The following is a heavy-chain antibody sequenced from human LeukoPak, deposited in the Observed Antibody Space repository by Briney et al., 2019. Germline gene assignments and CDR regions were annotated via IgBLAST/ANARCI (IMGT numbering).Heavy chain of an antibody. D-gene: IGHD3-10*01. J-gene: IGHJ4*02. V-gene: IGHV4-31*03. CDR1: GGSISSGGYY. CDR3: ARGGAYGSGTFDY. Sequence: SETLSLTCTVPGGSISSGGYYWSWIRQHPGKGLEWIGYIYYSGSTYYNPSLKSRVTISVDTSKNQFSLKLSSVTAADTAVYYCARGGAYGSGTFDYWGQGTLVTVSS. CDR2: IYYSGST.